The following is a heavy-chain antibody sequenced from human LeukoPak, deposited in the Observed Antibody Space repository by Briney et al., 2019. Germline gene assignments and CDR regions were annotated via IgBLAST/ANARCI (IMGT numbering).Heavy chain of an antibody. V-gene: IGHV1-69*05. Sequence: KVSCKASGGTFSSYAISWVRQAPGQGLEWMGRIIPIFGTANYAQKFQGRVTITTDESTSTAYMELSSLRSEDTAVYYCARRDTAPQHRRFDIWGQGTMVTVSS. CDR3: ARRDTAPQHRRFDI. J-gene: IGHJ3*02. CDR1: GGTFSSYA. CDR2: IIPIFGTA. D-gene: IGHD5-18*01.